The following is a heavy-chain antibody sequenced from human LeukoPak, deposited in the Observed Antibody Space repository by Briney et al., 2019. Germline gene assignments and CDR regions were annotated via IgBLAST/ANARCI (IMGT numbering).Heavy chain of an antibody. CDR3: ATDCSSTSCYGF. V-gene: IGHV1-69*06. CDR1: GGTFSSYA. D-gene: IGHD2-2*01. Sequence: SVQVSCKASGGTFSSYAISWVRQAPGQGLEWMGGIIPIFGTANYAQKFQGRVTITADKSTSTAYMELSSLRSEDTAVYYCATDCSSTSCYGFWGQGTLVTVSS. J-gene: IGHJ4*02. CDR2: IIPIFGTA.